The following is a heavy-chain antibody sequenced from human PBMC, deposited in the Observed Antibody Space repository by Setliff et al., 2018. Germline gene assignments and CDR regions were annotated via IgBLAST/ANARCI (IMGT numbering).Heavy chain of an antibody. J-gene: IGHJ5*02. D-gene: IGHD3-10*01. V-gene: IGHV4-31*01. CDR1: GDSISSGTYC. CDR2: ICNSWVT. Sequence: SETLSLTCTVSGDSISSGTYCWNWIRQYPGEGLEWIGYICNSWVTNYKQSLKSVVTVSADTSKNQFSLTLRSVTAADTAVYYCARAAHVSGNFGWFDPWGQGTLVTVSS. CDR3: ARAAHVSGNFGWFDP.